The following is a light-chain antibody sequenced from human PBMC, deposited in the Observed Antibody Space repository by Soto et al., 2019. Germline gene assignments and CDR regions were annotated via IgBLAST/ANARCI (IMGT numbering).Light chain of an antibody. V-gene: IGLV1-40*01. CDR1: SSNIGAGYD. CDR3: QSYDASLSGYV. Sequence: QSVLTQPPSVSGAPGQRVTISCTGSSSNIGAGYDVHWYQQLPGTAPKLLIYGNSNRPSGVPDRFSGSTSGTSASLAITGLQTEDEAIYYCQSYDASLSGYVFGTGTKVTVL. CDR2: GNS. J-gene: IGLJ1*01.